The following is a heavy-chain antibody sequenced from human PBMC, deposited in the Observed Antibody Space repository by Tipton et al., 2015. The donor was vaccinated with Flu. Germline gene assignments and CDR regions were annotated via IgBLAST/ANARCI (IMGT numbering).Heavy chain of an antibody. CDR2: ISKDGSAT. V-gene: IGHV3-30*03. CDR3: ARDAGYSVNWQPGGY. D-gene: IGHD1-1*01. CDR1: GFTFSSYA. J-gene: IGHJ4*02. Sequence: RSLRLSCVASGFTFSSYAMSWVRQAPGKGLEWVAVISKDGSATYYAESVQGRFTVSRDNSRNTLYLQVSSLRPDDTSIFYCARDAGYSVNWQPGGYWGQGTLVTVSS.